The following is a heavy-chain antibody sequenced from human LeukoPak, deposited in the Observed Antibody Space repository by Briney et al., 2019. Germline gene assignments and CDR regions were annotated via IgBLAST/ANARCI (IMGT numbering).Heavy chain of an antibody. D-gene: IGHD1-7*01. CDR1: GFTFSDYY. CDR3: ARAHNWKYGTFDY. J-gene: IGHJ4*02. V-gene: IGHV3-11*04. CDR2: ISSRGSTI. Sequence: GGSLRLSCAASGFTFSDYYMNWIRQSPGKGLEWVSYISSRGSTIHYADSVKGRFTIPRDNAKNALYLQMNSLRAEDTAVYYCARAHNWKYGTFDYWGQGTLVTVSS.